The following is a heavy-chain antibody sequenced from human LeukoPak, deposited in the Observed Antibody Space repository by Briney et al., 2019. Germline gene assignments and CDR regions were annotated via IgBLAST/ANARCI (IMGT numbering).Heavy chain of an antibody. CDR3: ARDLVVVPSHYYYYGMDV. CDR1: TFTVSNNY. Sequence: GGSLRLSCAASTFTVSNNYMSWVRQAPGKGLEWVSVIYRGGSTYYADSVKGRFTISRDNSKNTLYLQMNSLRAEDTAVYYCARDLVVVPSHYYYYGMDVWGQGTTVTVSS. CDR2: IYRGGST. J-gene: IGHJ6*02. D-gene: IGHD2-21*01. V-gene: IGHV3-66*01.